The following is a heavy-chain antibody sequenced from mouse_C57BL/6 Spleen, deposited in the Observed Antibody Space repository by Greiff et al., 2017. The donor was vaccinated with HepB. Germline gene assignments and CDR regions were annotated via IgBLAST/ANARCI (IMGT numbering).Heavy chain of an antibody. Sequence: EVKLVESGPGLVKPSQSLSLTCSVTGYSITSGYYWNWIRQFPGNKLEWMGYISYDGSNNYNPSLKNRISITRDTSKNQFFLKLNSVTTEDTATYYCARDKIYYDQGWYFDVWGTGTTVTVSS. D-gene: IGHD2-4*01. J-gene: IGHJ1*03. CDR2: ISYDGSN. CDR3: ARDKIYYDQGWYFDV. V-gene: IGHV3-6*01. CDR1: GYSITSGYY.